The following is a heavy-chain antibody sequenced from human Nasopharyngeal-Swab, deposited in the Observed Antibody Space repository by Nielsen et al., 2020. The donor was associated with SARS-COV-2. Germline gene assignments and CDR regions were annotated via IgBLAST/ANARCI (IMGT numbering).Heavy chain of an antibody. D-gene: IGHD3-10*01. CDR2: INPSVCST. Sequence: ASVKVSCKASGYTFTSYYMHWVRQAPGQGLEWMGIINPSVCSTSYAQKFQGRVTMTRDTSTSTVYMELSSLRSEDTAVYYCAREGTYYYGSGSFTPTYYFDYWGQGTLVTVSS. CDR1: GYTFTSYY. CDR3: AREGTYYYGSGSFTPTYYFDY. J-gene: IGHJ4*02. V-gene: IGHV1-46*01.